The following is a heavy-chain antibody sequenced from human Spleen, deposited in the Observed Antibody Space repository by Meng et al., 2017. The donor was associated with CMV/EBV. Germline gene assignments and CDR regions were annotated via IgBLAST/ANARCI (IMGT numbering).Heavy chain of an antibody. CDR3: ARGSFRVQTLY. V-gene: IGHV3-7*01. Sequence: GESLKISCAASGFTFSSYWMSWARQAPGKGLEWVANIKQDGSEKYYVDSVKGRFTISRDNAKNSLYLQMNSLRAEDTAVYYCARGSFRVQTLYWGQGTLVTVSS. D-gene: IGHD3-10*01. J-gene: IGHJ4*02. CDR1: GFTFSSYW. CDR2: IKQDGSEK.